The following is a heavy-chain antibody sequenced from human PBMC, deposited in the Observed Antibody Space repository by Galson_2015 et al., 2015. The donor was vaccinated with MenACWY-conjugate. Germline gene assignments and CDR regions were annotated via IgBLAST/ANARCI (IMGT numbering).Heavy chain of an antibody. CDR1: GFTVSSIY. D-gene: IGHD6-13*01. V-gene: IGHV3-53*01. J-gene: IGHJ4*02. Sequence: SLRLSCAASGFTVSSIYMSWVRQAPGKGLEWVSFIYSGGSTYYADSVKGRFTISRDNSRNTLYLQMNSLRAEDTAVYYCARDPPTAAGYWGQGTLVTVSS. CDR2: IYSGGST. CDR3: ARDPPTAAGY.